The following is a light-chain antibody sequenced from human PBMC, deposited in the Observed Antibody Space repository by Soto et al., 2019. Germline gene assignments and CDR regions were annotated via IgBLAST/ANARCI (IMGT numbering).Light chain of an antibody. J-gene: IGLJ3*02. CDR2: DVS. CDR1: SSDVGGYNY. V-gene: IGLV2-14*01. Sequence: QSALTQSASVSGSPGQSITISCTGTSSDVGGYNYVSWYQQHPGKAPKLIIYDVSNRPLGVSTRFSGSKSGNTASLTISGLQAEDEADYSCSSYTSTNSGVFGGGTKPTVL. CDR3: SSYTSTNSGV.